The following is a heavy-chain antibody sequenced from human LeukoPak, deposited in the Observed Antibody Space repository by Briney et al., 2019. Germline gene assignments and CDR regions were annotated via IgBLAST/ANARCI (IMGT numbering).Heavy chain of an antibody. CDR1: GGSISSGSYY. CDR2: IYTSGST. D-gene: IGHD5/OR15-5a*01. J-gene: IGHJ4*02. Sequence: SETLSLTCTVSGGSISSGSYYWSWIRQPAGKGLEWIGRIYTSGSTNYNPSLKSRVTISVDTSKNQFSLKLSSVTAADTAVYYCAREAILYDSPGFDYWGQGTLVTVSS. V-gene: IGHV4-61*02. CDR3: AREAILYDSPGFDY.